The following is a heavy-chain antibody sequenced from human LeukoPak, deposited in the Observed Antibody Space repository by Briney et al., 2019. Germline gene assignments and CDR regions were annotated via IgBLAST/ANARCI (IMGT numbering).Heavy chain of an antibody. J-gene: IGHJ1*01. CDR3: TTVQGN. CDR1: GFTFRHAW. Sequence: GGSLRLSCEGSGFTFRHAWLSWVRQALGKGLEWVGQIRSISDGGTTEYTAPVKGRFSISREDSKNTLYLQMNSLRTEDTAVYYCTTVQGNWGQGTLVTVSS. V-gene: IGHV3-15*05. CDR2: IRSISDGGTT.